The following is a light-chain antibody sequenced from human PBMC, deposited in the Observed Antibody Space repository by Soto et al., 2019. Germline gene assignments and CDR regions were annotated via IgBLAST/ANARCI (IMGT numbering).Light chain of an antibody. CDR2: GAS. V-gene: IGKV3-15*01. CDR1: QSVSSN. CDR3: QPYNNWPPIT. Sequence: EIVMTQSPATLSVSPGERATLSCRASQSVSSNLAWYQQKPGQAPRLLIYGASTRATGIPARFSGSGSGTEFTLTISSLQSEDFAVYYCQPYNNWPPITFGQGT. J-gene: IGKJ5*01.